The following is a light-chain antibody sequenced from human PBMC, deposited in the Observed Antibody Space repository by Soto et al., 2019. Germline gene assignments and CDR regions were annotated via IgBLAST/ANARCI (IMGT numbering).Light chain of an antibody. J-gene: IGKJ1*01. Sequence: DIHMTQSPSTLSASVLDLVTITFRASQRISTWLAWYQQKPGKAPKLLISDASSLETGVPSRFSGSGSGTEFTLTINSLQTDDFATYYCQQYKSYWTFGQGTKVDI. CDR1: QRISTW. CDR3: QQYKSYWT. CDR2: DAS. V-gene: IGKV1-5*01.